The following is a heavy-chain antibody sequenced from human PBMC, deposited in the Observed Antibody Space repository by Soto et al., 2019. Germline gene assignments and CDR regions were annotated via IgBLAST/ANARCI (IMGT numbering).Heavy chain of an antibody. J-gene: IGHJ6*02. Sequence: ASVKVSCKTSGYTFSGFFLHWVRQAPGQGLEWMGWINPNSGDTTYAQKFQGRVTMTRDTSITTAYMELSSLRSEDTAVYYCARDPTTVDDYYCGMDVWGQGTLVTVSS. CDR3: ARDPTTVDDYYCGMDV. V-gene: IGHV1-2*02. CDR1: GYTFSGFF. CDR2: INPNSGDT. D-gene: IGHD4-4*01.